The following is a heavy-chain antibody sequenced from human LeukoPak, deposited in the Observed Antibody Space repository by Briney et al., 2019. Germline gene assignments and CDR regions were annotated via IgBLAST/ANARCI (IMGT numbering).Heavy chain of an antibody. Sequence: NAGGSLRLSCAASGFTFSDYYMSWIRQAPGKGLEWVSYISSSGSTIYYADSVKGRFTISRDNAKNSLYLQMNSLRAEDTAVYYCARDGEGIAAAVLVAYYFDYWGQGTLVTVSS. CDR1: GFTFSDYY. J-gene: IGHJ4*02. D-gene: IGHD6-13*01. CDR3: ARDGEGIAAAVLVAYYFDY. V-gene: IGHV3-11*01. CDR2: ISSSGSTI.